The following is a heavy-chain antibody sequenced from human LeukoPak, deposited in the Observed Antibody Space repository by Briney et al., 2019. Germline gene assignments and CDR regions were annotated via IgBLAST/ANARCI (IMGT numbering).Heavy chain of an antibody. CDR2: ISGSGGST. CDR1: GFTFSSYA. D-gene: IGHD1-1*01. J-gene: IGHJ5*02. V-gene: IGHV3-23*01. CDR3: ARDLEATGPNWFDP. Sequence: PGGSLRLSCAASGFTFSSYAMSWVRQAPGKGLEWVSAISGSGGSTYYADSVKGRFTISRDNSKNTLYLQMNSLRDEDTAVYYCARDLEATGPNWFDPWGQGTLVTVSS.